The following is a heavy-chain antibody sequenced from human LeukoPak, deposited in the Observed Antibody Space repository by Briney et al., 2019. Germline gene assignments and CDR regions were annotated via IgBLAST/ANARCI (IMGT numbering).Heavy chain of an antibody. CDR2: INPNSGGT. CDR3: ARDWVTMVRGVISNWFDP. J-gene: IGHJ5*02. D-gene: IGHD3-10*01. CDR1: GYTFTGYY. Sequence: ASVKVSCKASGYTFTGYYMHWVRQAPGQGLEWMGWINPNSGGTNYAQKFQGRVTMTRDTSISTAYMELSRLRSDDTAVYYCARDWVTMVRGVISNWFDPWGQGTPVTVSS. V-gene: IGHV1-2*02.